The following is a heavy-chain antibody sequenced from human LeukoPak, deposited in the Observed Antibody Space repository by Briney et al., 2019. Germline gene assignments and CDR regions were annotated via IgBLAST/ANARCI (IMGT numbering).Heavy chain of an antibody. CDR2: ISAGGGST. V-gene: IGHV3-23*01. J-gene: IGHJ4*02. CDR3: AKDCRRSTPGY. Sequence: GGSLRLSCVVSGFTFSSYTMSWVRQAPGKGLEWVSGISAGGGSTYHADSVKGRFTISRDNSKNSLYLQMNSLRAEDTAVYYCAKDCRRSTPGYWGQGTLVTVSS. D-gene: IGHD2-2*01. CDR1: GFTFSSYT.